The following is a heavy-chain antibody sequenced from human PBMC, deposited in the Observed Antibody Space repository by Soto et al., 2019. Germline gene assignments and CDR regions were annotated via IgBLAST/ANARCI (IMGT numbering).Heavy chain of an antibody. Sequence: QLQLQESGPGLVKPSETLSLTCTVSGGSISGSSYYWGWIRQPPGKGLEWIGTIFYSGTTYYNPSLKSRVTISVDTSKNQFSLRLTSVTAAATAVYYCASYGDYPDYWAREPWSPSPQ. V-gene: IGHV4-39*01. D-gene: IGHD4-17*01. CDR3: ASYGDYPDY. CDR2: IFYSGTT. CDR1: GGSISGSSYY. J-gene: IGHJ4*02.